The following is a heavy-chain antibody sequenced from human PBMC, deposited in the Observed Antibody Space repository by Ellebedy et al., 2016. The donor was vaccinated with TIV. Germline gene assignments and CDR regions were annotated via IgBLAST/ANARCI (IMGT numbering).Heavy chain of an antibody. CDR3: ASGYYDTLTGSTGGDFDS. J-gene: IGHJ4*02. Sequence: SETLSLTCTVSNYSISSGSYRGWIRQPPGKGLEWIGSIYHIGSTYYNPSLKSRVTISVDTSKNQLYLKLSSVTAADTAVYYCASGYYDTLTGSTGGDFDSWGQGTLVTVSS. CDR2: IYHIGST. V-gene: IGHV4-38-2*02. D-gene: IGHD3-9*01. CDR1: NYSISSGSY.